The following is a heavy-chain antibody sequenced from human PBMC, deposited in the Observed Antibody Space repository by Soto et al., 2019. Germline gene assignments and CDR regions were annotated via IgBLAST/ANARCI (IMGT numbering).Heavy chain of an antibody. J-gene: IGHJ5*02. V-gene: IGHV3-23*01. D-gene: IGHD2-8*01. Sequence: GGSLRLSCAASGFIFSEFAMSWVRQAPGKGLEWVSTIYGNGVNTYYADSVKGRFTISRDNFQNTLYLQMNSLRVEDTAVFYCARDAMTGNGMIDWFDPWGQGTLVTVSS. CDR3: ARDAMTGNGMIDWFDP. CDR2: IYGNGVNT. CDR1: GFIFSEFA.